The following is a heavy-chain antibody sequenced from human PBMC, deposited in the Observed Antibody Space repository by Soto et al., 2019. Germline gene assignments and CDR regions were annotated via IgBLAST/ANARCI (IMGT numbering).Heavy chain of an antibody. J-gene: IGHJ2*01. CDR3: TRDGAYCGGDCYSLWYFDL. V-gene: IGHV3-74*01. Sequence: EVQLVESGGGLVQPGGSLRLSCEASGLTFSSYWTHWVRQAPGKGLVWVSRIHRDGSSTSYADSVKGRFTISRDNAKNTLYLQMNSLRAEDTAVYYCTRDGAYCGGDCYSLWYFDLWGRGTLVTVSS. CDR1: GLTFSSYW. D-gene: IGHD2-21*02. CDR2: IHRDGSST.